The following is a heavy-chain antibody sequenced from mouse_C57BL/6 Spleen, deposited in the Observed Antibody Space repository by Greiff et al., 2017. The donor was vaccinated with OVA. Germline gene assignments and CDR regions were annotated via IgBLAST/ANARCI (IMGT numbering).Heavy chain of an antibody. D-gene: IGHD1-1*02. CDR2: IDPSDSET. CDR3: ARRGGSQYYFDY. Sequence: QVQLQQPGAELVRPGSSVKLSCKASGYTFTSYWMHWVKQRPIQGLEWIGNIDPSDSETHYTQKFKDKATLTVDKSSSTAYMQLSSLTSEDSAVYYCARRGGSQYYFDYWGQGTTLTVSS. J-gene: IGHJ2*01. CDR1: GYTFTSYW. V-gene: IGHV1-52*01.